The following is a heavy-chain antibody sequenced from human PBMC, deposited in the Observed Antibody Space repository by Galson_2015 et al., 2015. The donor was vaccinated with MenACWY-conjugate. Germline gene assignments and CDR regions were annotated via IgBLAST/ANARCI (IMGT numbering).Heavy chain of an antibody. D-gene: IGHD2-2*01. CDR1: GYTFISYG. V-gene: IGHV1-18*04. Sequence: SVKVSCKASGYTFISYGISWVRQAPGQGLEWMGWISAYNGLTNYAQKLQGRVTMTTDTSTSTAYMELRSLRSDDTAVYYCARGPADHQEYFQHWGQGTLVTVSS. CDR2: ISAYNGLT. J-gene: IGHJ1*01. CDR3: ARGPADHQEYFQH.